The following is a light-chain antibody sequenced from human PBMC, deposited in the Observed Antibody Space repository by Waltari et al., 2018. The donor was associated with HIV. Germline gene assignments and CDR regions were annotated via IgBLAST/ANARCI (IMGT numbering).Light chain of an antibody. J-gene: IGLJ3*02. CDR3: QSTDHDGTWV. Sequence: SYKLTQTPSVSVSPGQTARINCSRGALPKKFSSWYRQKPGQAPVFLTYKDIERPSGIPERISGSRSGTGVTLTISGVQAEDEADYYCQSTDHDGTWVFGGGTKLTVL. CDR1: ALPKKF. CDR2: KDI. V-gene: IGLV3-25*03.